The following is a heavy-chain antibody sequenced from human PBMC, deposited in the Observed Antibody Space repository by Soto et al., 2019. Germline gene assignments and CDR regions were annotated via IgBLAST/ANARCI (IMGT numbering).Heavy chain of an antibody. Sequence: SETLSLTCTVSGGSISSYYWSWIRQPPGKGLEWIGYIYYSGSTNYNPSLKSRVTISVDTSKNQFSLKLSSVTAADTAVYYCARQGYYYDSSGLFDYWGQGTLVTVS. V-gene: IGHV4-59*01. CDR1: GGSISSYY. CDR2: IYYSGST. J-gene: IGHJ4*02. D-gene: IGHD3-22*01. CDR3: ARQGYYYDSSGLFDY.